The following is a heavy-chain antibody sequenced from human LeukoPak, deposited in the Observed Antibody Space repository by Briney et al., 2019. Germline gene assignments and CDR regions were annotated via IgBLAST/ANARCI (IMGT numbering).Heavy chain of an antibody. CDR2: INPGNGDT. D-gene: IGHD2-2*02. Sequence: ASVKVSCKTSGYSFTSQDLHWVHQAPGQSLEWMGCINPGNGDTKYSQEFQGRVTITRDTSATTAYMELSSLRSDDMAVYYCTLYNYWGQGTLATVSS. CDR1: GYSFTSQD. J-gene: IGHJ4*02. CDR3: TLYNY. V-gene: IGHV1-3*03.